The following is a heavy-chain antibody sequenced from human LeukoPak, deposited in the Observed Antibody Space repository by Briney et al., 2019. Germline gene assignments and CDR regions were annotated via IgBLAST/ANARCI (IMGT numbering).Heavy chain of an antibody. J-gene: IGHJ5*02. Sequence: GGSLRLSCAASGFTVSRNYMSWVRQAPGKGLECVSVIYSGDSTYYADSVKDRFTISRDNSKNTLYLQMNSLRAEDTAVYYCARVSNFDWLLSRNWFDPWGQGTLVTVSS. CDR2: IYSGDST. CDR1: GFTVSRNY. V-gene: IGHV3-53*01. CDR3: ARVSNFDWLLSRNWFDP. D-gene: IGHD3-9*01.